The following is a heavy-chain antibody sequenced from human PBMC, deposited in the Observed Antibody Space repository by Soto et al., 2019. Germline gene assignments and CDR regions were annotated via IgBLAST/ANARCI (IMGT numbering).Heavy chain of an antibody. CDR1: GGSISSGGYY. D-gene: IGHD4-17*01. J-gene: IGHJ5*02. V-gene: IGHV4-31*03. Sequence: QVQLQESGPGLVKPSQTLSLTCTVSGGSISSGGYYWSWIRQHPGKGLAWIGYIYDSGSTYYNPSLTSRVTISVDTSKNQVSLKLSSVTAADTAVYYCARWDYGDYYNWFDPWGQGTLVTVAS. CDR3: ARWDYGDYYNWFDP. CDR2: IYDSGST.